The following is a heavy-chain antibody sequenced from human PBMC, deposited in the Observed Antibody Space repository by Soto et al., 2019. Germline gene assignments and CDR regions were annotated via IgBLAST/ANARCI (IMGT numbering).Heavy chain of an antibody. CDR1: SDSISSYY. CDR2: IYTSGST. V-gene: IGHV4-4*07. D-gene: IGHD6-13*01. Sequence: TSETLSLTCTVSSDSISSYYWTWIRQPAGKGLEWIGRIYTSGSTNYNPSLKGRVTMSLDTSKNQVSLNLTSVTAADTAVYYCARENILLAASGKRDFDYWGQGTLVTVSS. J-gene: IGHJ4*02. CDR3: ARENILLAASGKRDFDY.